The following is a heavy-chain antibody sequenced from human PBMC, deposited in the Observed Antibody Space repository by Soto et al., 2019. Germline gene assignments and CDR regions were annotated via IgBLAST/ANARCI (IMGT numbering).Heavy chain of an antibody. D-gene: IGHD1-26*01. CDR2: MHYTGLA. CDR3: APSYGSAWYTS. Sequence: QVQLQESGPGLVTPSETLSLTCSFSGDSVTSHYLTWIRQSPEKGLEWIGYMHYTGLAHYNPSLKSRLSISVGRWKNQFTLQLTSVTVEETAVYYCAPSYGSAWYTSWGQGTQVTVSS. J-gene: IGHJ4*02. CDR1: GDSVTSHY. V-gene: IGHV4-59*02.